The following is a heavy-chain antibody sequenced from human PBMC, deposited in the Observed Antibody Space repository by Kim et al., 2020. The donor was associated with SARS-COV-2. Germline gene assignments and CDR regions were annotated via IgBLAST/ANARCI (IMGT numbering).Heavy chain of an antibody. Sequence: YYTDYLKGRVNISRDNSRNTLYIQMNSLRAEDTAVYYGAKAGGYGDPNAYWGQGTLVTVSS. V-gene: IGHV3-53*01. J-gene: IGHJ4*02. D-gene: IGHD4-17*01. CDR3: AKAGGYGDPNAY.